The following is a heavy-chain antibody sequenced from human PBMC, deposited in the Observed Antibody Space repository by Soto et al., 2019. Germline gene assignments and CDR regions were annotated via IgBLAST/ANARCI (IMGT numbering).Heavy chain of an antibody. V-gene: IGHV3-23*01. J-gene: IGHJ4*02. D-gene: IGHD3-10*01. CDR2: ISGSGGST. Sequence: EVQLLESGGGLVQPGGSLRLSCAASGFTFSSYAMSWVRQAPGKGLEWVSAISGSGGSTYYADSVKGRFTISRDNSTNTLYLHMNSLRAEDTAVYYCAKIQSLWFGVGWGQGTLVTVSS. CDR3: AKIQSLWFGVG. CDR1: GFTFSSYA.